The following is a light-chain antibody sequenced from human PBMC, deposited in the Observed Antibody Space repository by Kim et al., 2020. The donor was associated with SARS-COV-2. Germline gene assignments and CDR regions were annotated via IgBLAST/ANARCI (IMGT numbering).Light chain of an antibody. Sequence: VCPGERATLPCRASQSVSRHLAWYQQKPGQAPRLLIYGASTRATGIPARFRGSGSGKEFTLTISRLQSEDFAVDYCQQYNNWPPYSFGQGTKLEI. CDR3: QQYNNWPPYS. CDR2: GAS. V-gene: IGKV3-15*01. J-gene: IGKJ2*03. CDR1: QSVSRH.